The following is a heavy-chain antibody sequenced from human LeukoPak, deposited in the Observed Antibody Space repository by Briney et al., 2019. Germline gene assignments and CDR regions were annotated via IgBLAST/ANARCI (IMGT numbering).Heavy chain of an antibody. V-gene: IGHV4-59*12. CDR1: GGSISTYY. CDR2: IYYTGST. CDR3: ARDCGYYYDCRGMGAFDI. D-gene: IGHD3-22*01. J-gene: IGHJ3*02. Sequence: SETLSLTCTISGGSISTYYWSWIRQPPGKGLEWIGYIYYTGSTNYNPSLKSRVTFSVDTSKNHFSLKLISVTAADTAVYYCARDCGYYYDCRGMGAFDIWGQGTMVTVSS.